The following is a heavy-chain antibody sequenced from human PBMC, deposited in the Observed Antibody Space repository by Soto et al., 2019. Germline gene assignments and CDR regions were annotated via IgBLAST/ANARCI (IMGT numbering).Heavy chain of an antibody. J-gene: IGHJ4*02. D-gene: IGHD2-15*01. CDR1: GFTVSSNY. CDR2: IYSGGST. CDR3: ARDCSGGSCYEALVDY. V-gene: IGHV3-66*01. Sequence: EVQLVESGGGLVQPGGSLRLSCAASGFTVSSNYMSWVRQAPGKGLEWVSVIYSGGSTYYADSVKGRFTISRDNSKNTLYLQMKCLIAEDTAVYYCARDCSGGSCYEALVDYWGQGTMVTVSS.